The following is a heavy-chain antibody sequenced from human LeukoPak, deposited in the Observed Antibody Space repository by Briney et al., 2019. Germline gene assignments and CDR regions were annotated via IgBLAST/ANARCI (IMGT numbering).Heavy chain of an antibody. CDR2: VNAGNGKT. CDR3: ARDYCSSTSCLFDY. J-gene: IGHJ4*02. D-gene: IGHD2-2*01. V-gene: IGHV1-3*01. CDR1: GYTFTRYA. Sequence: ASVKVSCKASGYTFTRYALHWVRQAPRQRLEWMGWVNAGNGKTTYSQKFQGRVTITRDTSASAAYMELNSLRSEDTAVYYCARDYCSSTSCLFDYWGQGALVTVSS.